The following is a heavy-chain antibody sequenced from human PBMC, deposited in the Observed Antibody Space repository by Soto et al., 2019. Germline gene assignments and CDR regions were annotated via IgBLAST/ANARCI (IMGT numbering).Heavy chain of an antibody. Sequence: PSETLSLTCAVSGGSISSGGYSWSWIRQPPGKGLEWIGYIYHSGSTYYNPSLKSRVTISVDRSKNQFSLKLSSVTAADTAVYYCARATSIRGWFDPWGQGTLVTVSS. D-gene: IGHD3-16*01. V-gene: IGHV4-30-2*01. CDR1: GGSISSGGYS. CDR3: ARATSIRGWFDP. CDR2: IYHSGST. J-gene: IGHJ5*02.